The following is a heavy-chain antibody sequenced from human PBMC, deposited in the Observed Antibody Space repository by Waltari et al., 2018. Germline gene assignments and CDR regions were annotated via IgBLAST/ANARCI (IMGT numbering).Heavy chain of an antibody. D-gene: IGHD6-13*01. J-gene: IGHJ5*02. CDR2: ISYDGSNK. Sequence: QVQLVESGGGVVQPGRSLRLSCAASGFTFSSYAMHWVRQAPGKGLEWVAVISYDGSNKYYADSVKGRFTISRDNSKNTLYLQMNSLRAEDTAVYYCANTRRAAAKDWFDPWGQGTLVTVSS. CDR3: ANTRRAAAKDWFDP. V-gene: IGHV3-30-3*01. CDR1: GFTFSSYA.